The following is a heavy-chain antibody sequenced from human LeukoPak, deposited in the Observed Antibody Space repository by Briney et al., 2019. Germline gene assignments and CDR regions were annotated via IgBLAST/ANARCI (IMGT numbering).Heavy chain of an antibody. CDR1: GYTFTSYY. CDR2: INPSGGST. D-gene: IGHD2-2*01. V-gene: IGHV1-46*01. J-gene: IGHJ5*02. Sequence: ASVKVSCKASGYTFTSYYMHWVRQAPGQGLEWMGIINPSGGSTSYAQKFQGRVTMTRDMSTSTVYMELSSLRSEDTAVYYCARDGAQVVPAAASWFDPWGQGTLVTASS. CDR3: ARDGAQVVPAAASWFDP.